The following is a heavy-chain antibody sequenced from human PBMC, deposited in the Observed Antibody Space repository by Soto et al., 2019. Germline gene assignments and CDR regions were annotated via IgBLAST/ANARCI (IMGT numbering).Heavy chain of an antibody. CDR1: GYSFTSYW. CDR3: ARHGYSYGYGYYGMDV. CDR2: IYPGDSDT. Sequence: GESLKISCKGSGYSFTSYWIGWVRQMPGKGLEWMGIIYPGDSDTRYSPSFQGQVTISADKSISTAYLQWSSLKASDTAMYYCARHGYSYGYGYYGMDVWGQGTTVTVS. V-gene: IGHV5-51*01. D-gene: IGHD5-18*01. J-gene: IGHJ6*02.